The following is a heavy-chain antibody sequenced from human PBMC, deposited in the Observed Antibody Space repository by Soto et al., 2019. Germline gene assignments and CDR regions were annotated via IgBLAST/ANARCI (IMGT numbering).Heavy chain of an antibody. CDR2: ISGSGGST. J-gene: IGHJ4*02. V-gene: IGHV3-23*01. Sequence: EVQLLESGGGLVQPGGSLRLSCAASGFTFSSYAMSWVRQAPGKGLEWVSAISGSGGSTYYADSVKGRFTISRDNSKNTLYMQMNSLSAEDKAVYYCAKSAKSFGYFGVARLSRHFDYWGQGALVTFSS. CDR1: GFTFSSYA. CDR3: AKSAKSFGYFGVARLSRHFDY. D-gene: IGHD3-3*01.